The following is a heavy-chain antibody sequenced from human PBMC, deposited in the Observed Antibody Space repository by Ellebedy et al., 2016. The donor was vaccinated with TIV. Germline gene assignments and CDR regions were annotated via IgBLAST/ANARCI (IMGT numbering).Heavy chain of an antibody. CDR3: ARGPGSGGLGATTGYNVFDA. V-gene: IGHV4-4*02. CDR1: GGSISSSNW. Sequence: SETLSLTXAVSGGSISSSNWWSWVRQPPGKGLEWSGEIYHSGSTNYNPSLKSRVTISVDKSKNQFSLKVSSVTAADTAVYYCARGPGSGGLGATTGYNVFDAWGEGSVVTVSS. J-gene: IGHJ5*02. D-gene: IGHD1-26*01. CDR2: IYHSGST.